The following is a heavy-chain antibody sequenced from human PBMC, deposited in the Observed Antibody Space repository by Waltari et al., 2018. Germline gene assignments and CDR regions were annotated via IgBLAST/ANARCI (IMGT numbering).Heavy chain of an antibody. CDR2: IRYDGSNK. CDR1: GFTFSSYG. V-gene: IGHV3-30*02. D-gene: IGHD3-10*01. J-gene: IGHJ4*02. CDR3: AKDGVRVEGMGY. Sequence: QVQLVESGGGVVQPGGSLRLSCAASGFTFSSYGMHWVRQAPGKGLEWVAFIRYDGSNKYYADSGKGRFTISRDNSKNTLYLQMNSLRAEDTAVYYCAKDGVRVEGMGYWGQGTLVTVSS.